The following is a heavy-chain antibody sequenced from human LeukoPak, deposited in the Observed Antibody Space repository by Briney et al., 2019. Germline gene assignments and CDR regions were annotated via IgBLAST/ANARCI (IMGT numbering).Heavy chain of an antibody. CDR1: GFIFRDYA. V-gene: IGHV3-23*01. CDR2: ITDDGVGT. J-gene: IGHJ5*02. CDR3: AKKEGWEFGNYYVDL. Sequence: GGSLRLSCAASGFIFRDYATSWVRQAPGKGLEWISTITDDGVGTYHAESVKGRFTISRDNSKNTLYLQMNSLRGEDTAVYYCAKKEGWEFGNYYVDLWGRGTLVTVSS. D-gene: IGHD1-26*01.